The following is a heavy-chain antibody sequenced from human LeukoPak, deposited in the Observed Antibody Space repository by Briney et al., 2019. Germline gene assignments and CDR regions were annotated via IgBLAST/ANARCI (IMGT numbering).Heavy chain of an antibody. CDR3: AGGSSPYYYYGMDV. Sequence: GGSLRLSCAASGFTFSSYSMNWVRQAPGKGLEWVAVISYDGSNKYYADSVKGRFTISRDNSKNTLYLQMNSLRAEDTAVYYCAGGSSPYYYYGMDVWGQGTTVTVSS. J-gene: IGHJ6*02. CDR1: GFTFSSYS. D-gene: IGHD6-6*01. V-gene: IGHV3-30*03. CDR2: ISYDGSNK.